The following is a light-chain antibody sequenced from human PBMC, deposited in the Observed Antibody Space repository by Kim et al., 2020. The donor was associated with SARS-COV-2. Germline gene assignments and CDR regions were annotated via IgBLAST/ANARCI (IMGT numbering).Light chain of an antibody. CDR1: KLGDKY. J-gene: IGLJ2*01. V-gene: IGLV3-1*01. CDR2: QDS. Sequence: VSPGQTASITCSGDKLGDKYACWYQQKPGQSPVLIIYQDSKRPSGIPERFSGSNSGNTATLTISGTQAMDEADYYCQAWDSSTAVIGGGTQLAVL. CDR3: QAWDSSTAV.